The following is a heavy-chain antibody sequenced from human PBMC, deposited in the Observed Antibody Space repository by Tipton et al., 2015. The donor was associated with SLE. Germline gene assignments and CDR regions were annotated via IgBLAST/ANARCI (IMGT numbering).Heavy chain of an antibody. CDR1: GGSISSSNYF. Sequence: TLSLTCTVSGGSISSSNYFWRWVRLLPGKVLDWLSYIHHSGSAFYNPSLKSPVITSVDISKNQFSLKLNSVTAADTAVYYCAREVNIVDDSDAFDISGQGTMVTVSP. J-gene: IGHJ3*02. D-gene: IGHD5/OR15-5a*01. CDR3: AREVNIVDDSDAFDI. CDR2: IHHSGSA. V-gene: IGHV4-31*01.